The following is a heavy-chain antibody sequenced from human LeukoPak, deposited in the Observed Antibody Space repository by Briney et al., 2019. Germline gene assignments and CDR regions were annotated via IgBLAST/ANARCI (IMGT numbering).Heavy chain of an antibody. D-gene: IGHD2-2*01. CDR2: INHSGST. J-gene: IGHJ4*02. V-gene: IGHV4-34*01. CDR3: ARDWYHAIDY. Sequence: SETLSLTCAVYGGSFSGYYWGWIRQPPGKGLEWIGEINHSGSTNYNPSLKSRVTISVDTSKNQFSLKLSSVTAADTAVYYCARDWYHAIDYWGQGTLVTVSS. CDR1: GGSFSGYY.